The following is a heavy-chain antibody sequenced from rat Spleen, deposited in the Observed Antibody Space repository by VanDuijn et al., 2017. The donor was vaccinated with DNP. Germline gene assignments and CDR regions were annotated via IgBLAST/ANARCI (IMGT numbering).Heavy chain of an antibody. Sequence: QVQLQQSGAELVKPGSSVKISCKASGYTFTSNFMHWIKQQPGNGLEWVGWIYPGDGDTEYNQKFNGKATLTADSSSSTAYMQLSSLTSEDSAVYFCARSGGYGFAYWGQGTLVTVSS. CDR3: ARSGGYGFAY. CDR1: GYTFTSNF. V-gene: IGHV1-28*01. D-gene: IGHD2-3*01. J-gene: IGHJ3*01. CDR2: IYPGDGDT.